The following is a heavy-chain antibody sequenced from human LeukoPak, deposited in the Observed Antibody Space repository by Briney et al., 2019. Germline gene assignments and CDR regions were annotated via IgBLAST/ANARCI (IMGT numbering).Heavy chain of an antibody. CDR1: GYTFTSYG. Sequence: ASVKVSCTASGYTFTSYGISWVRQAPGQGLEWMGWISAYNGNTNYAQKLQGRVTMTTDTSTSTAYMELRSLRSDDTAVYYCARDQDLYNWNLVDWFDPWGQGTLVTVSS. V-gene: IGHV1-18*01. CDR3: ARDQDLYNWNLVDWFDP. D-gene: IGHD1-7*01. J-gene: IGHJ5*02. CDR2: ISAYNGNT.